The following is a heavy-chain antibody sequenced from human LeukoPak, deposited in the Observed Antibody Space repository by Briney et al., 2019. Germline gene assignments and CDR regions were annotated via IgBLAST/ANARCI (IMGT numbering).Heavy chain of an antibody. CDR1: GGTLSSYA. CDR2: IIPIFGTA. CDR3: ARDRVFRSGGSYYYMDV. D-gene: IGHD2-15*01. Sequence: GASVKVSCKASGGTLSSYAISWVRQAPGQGLEWMGGIIPIFGTANYAQKFQGRVTITTDESTSTAYMELSSLRSEDTAVYYCARDRVFRSGGSYYYMDVWGKGTTVTVSS. J-gene: IGHJ6*03. V-gene: IGHV1-69*05.